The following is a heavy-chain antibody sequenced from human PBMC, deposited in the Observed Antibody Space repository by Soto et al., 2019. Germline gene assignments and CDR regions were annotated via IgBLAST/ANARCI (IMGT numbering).Heavy chain of an antibody. V-gene: IGHV3-66*01. CDR2: IYSGGST. CDR1: GFTVSSNY. D-gene: IGHD3-9*01. J-gene: IGHJ4*02. CDR3: ARVGYDILTGANDPDY. Sequence: GGSLRLSCAASGFTVSSNYMSWVRQAPGKGLEWVSVIYSGGSTYYADSVKGRFTISRDNSKNTLYLQMNSLRAEDTAVYYCARVGYDILTGANDPDYWGQGTLVTVSS.